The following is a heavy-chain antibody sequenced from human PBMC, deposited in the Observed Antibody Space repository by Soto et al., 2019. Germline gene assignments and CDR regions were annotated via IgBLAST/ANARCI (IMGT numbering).Heavy chain of an antibody. V-gene: IGHV1-18*04. Sequence: ASVKVSCKASGYTFTSYGISWVRQAPGQGLEWMGWISAYNGNTNYAQKLQGRVTMTTDTSTSTAYMELRSLRSDDTAVYYCARAYYHILTAPKEGMDVWGQGTTVTV. D-gene: IGHD3-9*01. CDR3: ARAYYHILTAPKEGMDV. J-gene: IGHJ6*02. CDR1: GYTFTSYG. CDR2: ISAYNGNT.